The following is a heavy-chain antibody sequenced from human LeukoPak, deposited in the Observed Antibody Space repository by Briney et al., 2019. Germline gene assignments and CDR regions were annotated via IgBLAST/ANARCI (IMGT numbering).Heavy chain of an antibody. D-gene: IGHD6-13*01. CDR2: INHSGST. CDR3: ARDLGSPAHIDY. J-gene: IGHJ4*02. CDR1: GGSFSGYY. Sequence: SETLSLTCAVYGGSFSGYYWSWIRQPPGKGLEWIGEINHSGSTYYNPSLKSRVTISVDRSKNQFSLKLSSVTAADTAVYYCARDLGSPAHIDYWGQGTLVTVSS. V-gene: IGHV4-34*01.